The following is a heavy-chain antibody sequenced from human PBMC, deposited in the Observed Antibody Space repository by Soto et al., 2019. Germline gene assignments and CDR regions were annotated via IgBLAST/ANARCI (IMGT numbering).Heavy chain of an antibody. CDR3: ARVSYCTNGGCSPHYYYYYGMDV. D-gene: IGHD2-8*01. V-gene: IGHV1-18*04. Sequence: QVQLVQSGAEVKKPGASVKVSCKASGYTFTSYGISWVRQAPGQGLEWMGWISAYNGNTNYAQKLQGRVTMTTDTSTSTAYMELRSLRSDDTAVYYCARVSYCTNGGCSPHYYYYYGMDVWGQGTTVTVSS. CDR1: GYTFTSYG. J-gene: IGHJ6*02. CDR2: ISAYNGNT.